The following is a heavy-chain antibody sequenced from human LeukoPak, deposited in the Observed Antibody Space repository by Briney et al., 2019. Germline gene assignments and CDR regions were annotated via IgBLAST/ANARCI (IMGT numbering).Heavy chain of an antibody. CDR2: VNSDGSST. D-gene: IGHD2-2*01. CDR1: RFTFSSYW. CDR3: ARLDCSRTSCYFDY. J-gene: IGHJ4*02. V-gene: IGHV3-74*01. Sequence: SGGSLRLSCAASRFTFSSYWMHWVRQTPGRGLVWVSHVNSDGSSTSYADSVKGRFTISRDNAKNTLYLQMNSLRAEDTAVYYCARLDCSRTSCYFDYWGQGTLVTVSS.